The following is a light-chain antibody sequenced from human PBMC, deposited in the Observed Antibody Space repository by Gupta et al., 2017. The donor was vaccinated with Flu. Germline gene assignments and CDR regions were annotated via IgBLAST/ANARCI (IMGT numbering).Light chain of an antibody. CDR2: RDS. Sequence: ARGQTARITCGGNNIGSKNVHWYQQKPGQAPVLVIYRDSNRPSGIPERFSGSNSGNTATLTISRAQAGDEADYYCQVWDSSTWVFGGGTKLTVL. CDR3: QVWDSSTWV. V-gene: IGLV3-9*01. J-gene: IGLJ3*02. CDR1: NIGSKN.